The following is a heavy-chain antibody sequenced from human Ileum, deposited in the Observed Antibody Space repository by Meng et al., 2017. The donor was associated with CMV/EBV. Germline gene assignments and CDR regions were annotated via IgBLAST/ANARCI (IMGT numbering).Heavy chain of an antibody. Sequence: GGSLRPSCAASGFTFSDYYMSWIRQAPGKGLEWVSYISYKGNFIYYADSVKGRFTISRDNAQNSFYLQMNSLRAEDTAVYYCARGTTKCTSAACHSDYGMDVWGQGTTVTVSS. CDR2: ISYKGNFI. CDR3: ARGTTKCTSAACHSDYGMDV. D-gene: IGHD2-8*02. CDR1: GFTFSDYY. J-gene: IGHJ6*02. V-gene: IGHV3-11*01.